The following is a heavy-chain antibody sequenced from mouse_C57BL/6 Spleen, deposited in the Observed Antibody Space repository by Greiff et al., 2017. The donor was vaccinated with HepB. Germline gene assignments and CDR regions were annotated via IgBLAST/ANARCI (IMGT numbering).Heavy chain of an antibody. V-gene: IGHV5-17*01. Sequence: EVKLVESGGGLVKPGGSLKLSCAASGFTFSDYGMHWVRQAPEQGLEWVAYISSGSSTIYYADPVKGRFTISRDNAKNTLFLQMTSLRSEDTAMYYCARRGSSFSYWYFDVWGTGTTVTVSS. D-gene: IGHD1-1*01. CDR2: ISSGSSTI. CDR1: GFTFSDYG. CDR3: ARRGSSFSYWYFDV. J-gene: IGHJ1*03.